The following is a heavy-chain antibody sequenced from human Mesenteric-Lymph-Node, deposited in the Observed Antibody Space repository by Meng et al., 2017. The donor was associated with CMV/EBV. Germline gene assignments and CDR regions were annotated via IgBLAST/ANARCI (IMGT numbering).Heavy chain of an antibody. Sequence: SETLSLTCAAYGGSFSGYYWSWIRQPPGKGLEWIGEINHSGSTNYNPSLKSRVTISVDTSKNQFSLKLSSVTAADTAVYYCAGRYCSSTSCSNWFDPWGQGTLVTVSS. V-gene: IGHV4-34*01. CDR1: GGSFSGYY. D-gene: IGHD2-2*01. J-gene: IGHJ5*02. CDR2: INHSGST. CDR3: AGRYCSSTSCSNWFDP.